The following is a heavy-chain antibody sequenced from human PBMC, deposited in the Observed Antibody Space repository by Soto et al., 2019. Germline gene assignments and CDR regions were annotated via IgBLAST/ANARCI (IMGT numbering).Heavy chain of an antibody. J-gene: IGHJ5*02. V-gene: IGHV1-3*01. CDR2: INAGNGNT. CDR3: ARVRSRNWGANWFDP. D-gene: IGHD7-27*01. CDR1: GYTFTSYA. Sequence: GASVKVSCKASGYTFTSYAMHWVRQAPGQRLEWMGWINAGNGNTKYSQKFQGRVTITRDTSASTAYMELSSLRSEDTAVYYCARVRSRNWGANWFDPWGQGTLVTVSS.